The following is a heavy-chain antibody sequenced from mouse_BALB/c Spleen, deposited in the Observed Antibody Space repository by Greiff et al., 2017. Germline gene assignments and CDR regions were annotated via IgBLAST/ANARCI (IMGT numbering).Heavy chain of an antibody. D-gene: IGHD6-1*01. CDR2: ISCYNGAT. CDR1: GYSFTGYY. J-gene: IGHJ4*01. Sequence: LVKPGASVKISCKASGYSFTGYYMHWVKQSHGKSLEWIGYISCYNGATSYNQKFKGKATFTVDTSSSTAYMQFNSLTSEDSAVYYCACVPDSYYAMDYWGQGTSVTVAS. CDR3: ACVPDSYYAMDY. V-gene: IGHV1S34*01.